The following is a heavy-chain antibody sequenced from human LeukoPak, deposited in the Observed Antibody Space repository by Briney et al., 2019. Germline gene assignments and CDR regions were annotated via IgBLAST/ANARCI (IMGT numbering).Heavy chain of an antibody. CDR2: ISWNSGSI. CDR1: GFTFDDYA. D-gene: IGHD3-3*01. J-gene: IGHJ4*02. CDR3: AKGRGITIFGVVIH. Sequence: GGSLRLSCAASGFTFDDYAMHWVRQAPGKGLEWVSGISWNSGSIGYADSVKGRFTISRDNAKNSLYLQMNSLRAEDMALYHCAKGRGITIFGVVIHWGQGTLVTVSS. V-gene: IGHV3-9*03.